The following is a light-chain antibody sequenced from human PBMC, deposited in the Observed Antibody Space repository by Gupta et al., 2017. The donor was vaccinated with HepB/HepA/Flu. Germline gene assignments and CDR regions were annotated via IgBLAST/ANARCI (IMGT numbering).Light chain of an antibody. CDR2: AAS. J-gene: IGKJ4*01. CDR3: QHYSTYPFS. CDR1: QDVSTW. V-gene: IGKV1D-16*01. Sequence: DIQMTQSPSSLSASVGDRVTITCRASQDVSTWLAWYQQKPGTAPKSLIYAASSLQSGVPSRFSGSGSGTDFTLTISSLQPEDFATYFCQHYSTYPFSFGGGTKVEIK.